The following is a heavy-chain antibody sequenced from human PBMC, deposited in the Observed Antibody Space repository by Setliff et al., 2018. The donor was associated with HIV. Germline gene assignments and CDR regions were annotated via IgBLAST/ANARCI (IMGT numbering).Heavy chain of an antibody. V-gene: IGHV5-51*01. D-gene: IGHD3-9*01. Sequence: GESLKISCRVSGYSFTSYWIAWVRQMPGRGLEWMGNIYPGDSETRYSPSFVGQVTFSVDKSVNTAYLQRRSLKLRSVSAADTAMYYCARGNPDFDILTGYWSHYFHYWGQGRPVTVSS. CDR1: GYSFTSYW. CDR3: ARGNPDFDILTGYWSHYFHY. CDR2: IYPGDSET. J-gene: IGHJ4*02.